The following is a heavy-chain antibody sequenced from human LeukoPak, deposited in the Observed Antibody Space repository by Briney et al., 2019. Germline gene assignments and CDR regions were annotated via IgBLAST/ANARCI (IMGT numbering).Heavy chain of an antibody. J-gene: IGHJ4*02. Sequence: SETLSLTCAVYGGSFSGYYWNWIRQPPGKGLEWIGEINHSGSTNYNPSLKSRVTISVDTSKNQFSLKLSSVTAADTAVYYCARYYYDSSGYRFDYWGQGTLVTVSS. CDR1: GGSFSGYY. CDR2: INHSGST. CDR3: ARYYYDSSGYRFDY. V-gene: IGHV4-34*01. D-gene: IGHD3-22*01.